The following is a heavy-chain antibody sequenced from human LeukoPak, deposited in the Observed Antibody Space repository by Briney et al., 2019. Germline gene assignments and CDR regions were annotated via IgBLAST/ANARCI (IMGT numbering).Heavy chain of an antibody. CDR2: IQYDGSNE. CDR1: RFTFSSYG. CDR3: AKDRCSNGVGCYYYYMDV. D-gene: IGHD2-8*01. Sequence: GGSLRLSCAASRFTFSSYGMHWVRQAPGKGLESVAYIQYDGSNEQYADSVKGRFSISRDSSKNILYLQMNSLRAEDTAVYYCAKDRCSNGVGCYYYYMDVWGKGTTVTISS. J-gene: IGHJ6*03. V-gene: IGHV3-30*02.